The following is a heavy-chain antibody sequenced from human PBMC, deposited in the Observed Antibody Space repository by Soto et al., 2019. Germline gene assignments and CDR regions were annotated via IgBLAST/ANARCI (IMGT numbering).Heavy chain of an antibody. CDR1: GGSVSSGSYY. CDR2: IYYSGST. CDR3: ARVKYYDPLHDY. J-gene: IGHJ4*02. Sequence: QVQLQESGPGLVKPSETLSLTCTVSGGSVSSGSYYWSWIRQPPGKGLEWIGYIYYSGSTNYNPSLKSRVTISVDTSKNQFSLKLSSVTAADTAVYYCARVKYYDPLHDYWGQGTLVTVSS. V-gene: IGHV4-61*01. D-gene: IGHD3-22*01.